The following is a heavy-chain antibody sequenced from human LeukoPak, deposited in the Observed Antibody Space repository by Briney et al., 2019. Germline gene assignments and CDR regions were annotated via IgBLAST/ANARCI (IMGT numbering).Heavy chain of an antibody. CDR1: GGSFSGYH. CDR3: ARGPTRCSGGSCSSLGAGNFDY. V-gene: IGHV4-34*01. Sequence: SETLSLTCAVYGGSFSGYHWSWIRQPPGKGLEWIGEINHSGSTNYNPSLKSRVTISVDTSKNQFSLKLSSVTAADTAVYYCARGPTRCSGGSCSSLGAGNFDYWGQGTLVTVSS. D-gene: IGHD2-15*01. CDR2: INHSGST. J-gene: IGHJ4*02.